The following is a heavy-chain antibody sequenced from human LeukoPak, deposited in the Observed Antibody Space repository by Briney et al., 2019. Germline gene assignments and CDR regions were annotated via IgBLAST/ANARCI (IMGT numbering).Heavy chain of an antibody. J-gene: IGHJ3*02. Sequence: EASVKVSCKTSGYTFTGYYLHWVRLAPGRGLEWMGWINPNSGGTNYVQNFQGRVTMTRDTSTSTAYMELSRLRSEDTAVYYCARGPIFMVRGVDDAFDIWGQGTMVTVSS. V-gene: IGHV1-2*02. D-gene: IGHD3-10*01. CDR3: ARGPIFMVRGVDDAFDI. CDR1: GYTFTGYY. CDR2: INPNSGGT.